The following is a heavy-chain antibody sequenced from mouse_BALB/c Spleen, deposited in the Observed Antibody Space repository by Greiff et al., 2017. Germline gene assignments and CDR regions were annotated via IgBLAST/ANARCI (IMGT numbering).Heavy chain of an antibody. CDR2: IWGDGST. D-gene: IGHD1-2*01. Sequence: QVQLQQSGPGLVAPLQSLSITCTVSGFSLTGYGVNWVRQPPGKGLEWLGMIWGDGSTDYNSALKSRLSISKDNSKSQVFLKMNSLQTDDTARYYCARDNEYYGFAYWGQGTLVTVSA. V-gene: IGHV2-6-7*01. CDR3: ARDNEYYGFAY. CDR1: GFSLTGYG. J-gene: IGHJ3*01.